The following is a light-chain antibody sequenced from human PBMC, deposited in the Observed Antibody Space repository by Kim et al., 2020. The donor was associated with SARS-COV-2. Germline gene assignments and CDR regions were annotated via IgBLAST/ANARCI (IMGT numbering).Light chain of an antibody. V-gene: IGLV7-46*01. Sequence: PGCTFTLTWGSSTGAVTCGHHPYWFQQKPGQAPRTLIYGTSNKHSWTPARLSGSLLGGNAALTLSGALPEDEAEYYCLLCYDGYRVFGGGTQLTVL. CDR1: TGAVTCGHH. CDR3: LLCYDGYRV. CDR2: GTS. J-gene: IGLJ2*01.